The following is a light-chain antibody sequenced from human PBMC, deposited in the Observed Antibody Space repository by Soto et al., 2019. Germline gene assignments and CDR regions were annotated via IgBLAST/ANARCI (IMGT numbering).Light chain of an antibody. V-gene: IGKV3-15*01. Sequence: EIVMTQSPATLSVSPGERATLSCRASQSVSSNLAWYQQKPGQAPRLLIYGASTRATGIPARFSGSGSGTEFTLTISSLQSEDFAVYYCQQYNNWSFSLTFGGGTKVEIK. CDR3: QQYNNWSFSLT. CDR2: GAS. J-gene: IGKJ4*01. CDR1: QSVSSN.